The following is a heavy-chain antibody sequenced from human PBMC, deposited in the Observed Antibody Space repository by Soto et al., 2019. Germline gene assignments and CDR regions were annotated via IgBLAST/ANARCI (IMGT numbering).Heavy chain of an antibody. CDR2: ISSSSSYI. V-gene: IGHV3-21*01. J-gene: IGHJ4*02. CDR1: GFTFSSYS. D-gene: IGHD5-12*01. Sequence: EVQLVESGGGLVKPGGSLRLSCAASGFTFSSYSMNWVRQAPGKGLEWVSSISSSSSYIYYADSVKGRFTISRDNAKNSLYPQMNSLRAEDTAVYYCARDPEMATIDYWGQGTLVTVSS. CDR3: ARDPEMATIDY.